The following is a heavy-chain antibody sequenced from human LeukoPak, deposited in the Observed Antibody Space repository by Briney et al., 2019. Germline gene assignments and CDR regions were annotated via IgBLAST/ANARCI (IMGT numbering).Heavy chain of an antibody. CDR3: AKDQGYFTSAGY. CDR1: GFTFRSFG. D-gene: IGHD3-9*01. Sequence: GGSLRLSCAASGFTFRSFGMHWVRQAPGKGLEWVAFIQYDGSNKYYTDSVKGRFTISRDNSKNTVYLQMNSLRAEDTAVYYCAKDQGYFTSAGYWGQGTLVTVSS. CDR2: IQYDGSNK. J-gene: IGHJ4*02. V-gene: IGHV3-30*02.